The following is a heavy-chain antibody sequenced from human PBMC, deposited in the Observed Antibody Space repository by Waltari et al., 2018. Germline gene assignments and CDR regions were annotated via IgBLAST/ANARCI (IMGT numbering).Heavy chain of an antibody. Sequence: QVQMQESGPGLVKPSETLSLNCDLSGYSISGYFRVWIRQPPGEGLEWMGSIFHSGKTYYNPSLKSRVTLSVDTSKNQISLKLSSVTAADTAVYYCARSSGYYSFSYWGQGTLVTVSS. CDR1: GYSISGYF. D-gene: IGHD3-22*01. CDR2: IFHSGKT. V-gene: IGHV4-38-2*01. CDR3: ARSSGYYSFSY. J-gene: IGHJ4*02.